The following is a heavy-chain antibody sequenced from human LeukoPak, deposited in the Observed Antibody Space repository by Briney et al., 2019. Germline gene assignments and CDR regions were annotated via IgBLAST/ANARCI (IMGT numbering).Heavy chain of an antibody. CDR3: ARGNNENYYDWFDP. Sequence: XESLKISCKGSGYSFTSYWIGWVRQMPGKGLEWMGLINPGDSDTRYSPSFQGQVTISADKSVSTAYLQWSRLKASDTAMYYCARGNNENYYDWFDPWGQGTLVTVSS. CDR1: GYSFTSYW. J-gene: IGHJ5*02. CDR2: INPGDSDT. V-gene: IGHV5-51*01. D-gene: IGHD3-22*01.